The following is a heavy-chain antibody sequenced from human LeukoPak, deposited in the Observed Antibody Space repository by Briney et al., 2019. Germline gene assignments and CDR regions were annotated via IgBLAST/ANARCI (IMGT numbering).Heavy chain of an antibody. CDR3: ARCGVYYDFWSGYHDAFDI. CDR2: ISAYNGNT. CDR1: GYTFTSYG. J-gene: IGHJ3*02. D-gene: IGHD3-3*01. V-gene: IGHV1-18*01. Sequence: GASVKVSCKASGYTFTSYGISWVRQAPGQGLEWMGWISAYNGNTNYAQKLQGRVTMTTDTSTSTAYMELSSLRSEDTAVYYCARCGVYYDFWSGYHDAFDIWGQGTMVTVSS.